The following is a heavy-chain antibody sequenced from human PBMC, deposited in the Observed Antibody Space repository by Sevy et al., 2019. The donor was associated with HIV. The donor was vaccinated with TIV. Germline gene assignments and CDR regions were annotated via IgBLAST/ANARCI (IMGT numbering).Heavy chain of an antibody. J-gene: IGHJ6*02. CDR2: IYPGHSDT. CDR1: GYSFVSYW. Sequence: GESLKISCKVSGYSFVSYWIVWVRRMPGKGLEWMGIIYPGHSDTIDSPSFQGQVTISADESVSTAYLQWNSLKASDTGIDYCARGARGTRANHYYYPMDVWGQGTRVTVSS. CDR3: ARGARGTRANHYYYPMDV. D-gene: IGHD1-1*01. V-gene: IGHV5-51*01.